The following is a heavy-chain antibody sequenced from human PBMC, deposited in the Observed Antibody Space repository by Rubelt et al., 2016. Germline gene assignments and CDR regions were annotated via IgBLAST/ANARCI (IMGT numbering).Heavy chain of an antibody. Sequence: QVRLQQWGAGLLKPSETLSLTCAVYGGSFSGYYWSWIRQPPGKGLEWIGEINLSGSTNYNPSLKRRVTISVDTSKNQFSLKLSSVTAADTAVYYCARASLLLRGMDVWGQGTTVTVSS. CDR2: INLSGST. CDR1: GGSFSGYY. V-gene: IGHV4-34*01. D-gene: IGHD2-15*01. J-gene: IGHJ6*02. CDR3: ARASLLLRGMDV.